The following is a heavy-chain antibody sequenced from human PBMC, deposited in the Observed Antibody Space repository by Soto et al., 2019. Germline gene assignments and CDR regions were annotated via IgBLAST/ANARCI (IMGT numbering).Heavy chain of an antibody. D-gene: IGHD3-3*01. CDR2: IKSKAEGATR. Sequence: GGSLRLSCAASGFTFSSYWMSWVRQAPGKGLEWVGRIKSKAEGATRDFAAPVKGRFAISRDDSKNTLYLQMSSLKIEDSAVYYCTSGTGRSDFDYWGLGTLVTVSS. V-gene: IGHV3-15*01. CDR3: TSGTGRSDFDY. J-gene: IGHJ4*02. CDR1: GFTFSSYW.